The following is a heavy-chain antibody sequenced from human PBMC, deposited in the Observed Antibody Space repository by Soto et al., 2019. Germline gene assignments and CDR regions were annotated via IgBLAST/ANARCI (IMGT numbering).Heavy chain of an antibody. Sequence: SVTIRLTTSVSGGSIREYYWTWIRQPTGKGLEWLGYIYYTGNTKYNPSLKSRVTISADTSNNQLFLKLSSATAADTAVYYCARVGSGWDQLTYFDYWGQGTLVTVSS. V-gene: IGHV4-59*01. CDR3: ARVGSGWDQLTYFDY. D-gene: IGHD6-19*01. CDR2: IYYTGNT. J-gene: IGHJ4*02. CDR1: GGSIREYY.